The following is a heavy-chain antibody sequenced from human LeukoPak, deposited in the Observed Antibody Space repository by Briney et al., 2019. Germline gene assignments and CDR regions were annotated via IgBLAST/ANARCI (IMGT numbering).Heavy chain of an antibody. V-gene: IGHV4-34*01. J-gene: IGHJ4*02. CDR2: INHSGST. CDR3: GRGWCSSSWYWL. D-gene: IGHD6-13*01. CDR1: GGSFSGYY. Sequence: SKTLSLTCAVYGGSFSGYYWSWIRQPPGKGLEWIGAINHSGSTNYNPSLKSRVTISVDSSKNQFSLKLSSVTAADTVVYYWGRGWCSSSWYWLWGQGTLVTVSS.